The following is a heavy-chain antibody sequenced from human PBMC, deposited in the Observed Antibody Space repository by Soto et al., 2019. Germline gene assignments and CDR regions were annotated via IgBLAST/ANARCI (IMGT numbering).Heavy chain of an antibody. CDR1: GLTFWSLA. Sequence: LSCVASGLTFWSLAMSLVRQAPGEGLQWVATITDNGGDAKYADSVRGRFVISRDNSKKTLYLQMTSLTAEDSAMYFCARGSTESYPGSRIFDFWGRGTLVTVSS. D-gene: IGHD3-10*01. J-gene: IGHJ4*02. CDR3: ARGSTESYPGSRIFDF. V-gene: IGHV3-23*01. CDR2: ITDNGGDA.